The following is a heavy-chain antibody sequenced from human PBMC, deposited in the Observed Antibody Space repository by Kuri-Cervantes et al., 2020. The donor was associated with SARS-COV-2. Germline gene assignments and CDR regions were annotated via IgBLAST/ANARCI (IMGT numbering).Heavy chain of an antibody. CDR1: GGSFSGYY. V-gene: IGHV4-34*01. D-gene: IGHD3-22*01. J-gene: IGHJ4*02. Sequence: SETLSLTCAVYGGSFSGYYWSWIRQPPGKGLEWIGEINHSGSTNYNPSLESRVTISVDTSKNQFSLKLSSVTAADTAVYYCARVSANYYDSSGYITTALSYFDYWGQGTLVTVSS. CDR2: INHSGST. CDR3: ARVSANYYDSSGYITTALSYFDY.